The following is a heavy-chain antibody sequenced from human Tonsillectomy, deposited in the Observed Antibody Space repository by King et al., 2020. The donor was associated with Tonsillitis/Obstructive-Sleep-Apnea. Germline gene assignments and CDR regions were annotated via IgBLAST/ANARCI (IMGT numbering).Heavy chain of an antibody. CDR3: AHREGHGDYGSWFDP. CDR1: GFSLSTSGVG. V-gene: IGHV2-5*02. J-gene: IGHJ5*02. CDR2: IYWDDDK. Sequence: TLKESGPTLVKPTQTLTLTCTFSGFSLSTSGVGVGWIRQPPGKALEWLALIYWDDDKRHSPSLKSRLTITKDTSKNQVVLTMTNMDPVDTATYYCAHREGHGDYGSWFDPWGQGTPGHRLL. D-gene: IGHD4-17*01.